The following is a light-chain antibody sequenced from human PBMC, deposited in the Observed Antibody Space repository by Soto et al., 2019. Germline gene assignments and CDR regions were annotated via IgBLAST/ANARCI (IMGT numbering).Light chain of an antibody. J-gene: IGLJ2*01. CDR2: EVS. Sequence: QSALTQPASVSGSPGQSITISCTGTSSDVGGYNYVSWYQHHPGKAPKLMIYEVSNRPSGVSNRFSGSMSGNTASLTISGLQAEDEADYYCSSYTSSSTHVVFGGETQLTGL. CDR3: SSYTSSSTHVV. CDR1: SSDVGGYNY. V-gene: IGLV2-14*01.